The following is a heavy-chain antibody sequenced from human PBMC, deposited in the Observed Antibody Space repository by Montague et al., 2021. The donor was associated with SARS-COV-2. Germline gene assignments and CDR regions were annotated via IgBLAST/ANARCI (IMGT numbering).Heavy chain of an antibody. CDR3: VKIVGLGIKGYF. CDR1: GFTVRSHS. V-gene: IGHV3-23*01. Sequence: SLRLSCAASGFTVRSHSMGWVRQAPGKGLEWVTAISGRNDTTLYADSVKGRFTLSIDDSKNTLSLQMNSLRVDDTAVYYCVKIVGLGIKGYFWGQGTLVTVSS. D-gene: IGHD3/OR15-3a*01. CDR2: ISGRNDTT. J-gene: IGHJ4*02.